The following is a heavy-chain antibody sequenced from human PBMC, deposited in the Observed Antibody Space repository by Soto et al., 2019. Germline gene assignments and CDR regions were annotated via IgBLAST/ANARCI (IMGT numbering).Heavy chain of an antibody. CDR2: IYYSGST. Sequence: SETLSLTCTVSGGSISSSSYYWGWIRQPPGKGLEWIGSIYYSGSTYYNPSLKSRVTISVDTSKNQFSLKLSSVAAADTAVYYCAMGDSSGYYFDSFDIWAQGTMVTVSS. CDR1: GGSISSSSYY. D-gene: IGHD3-22*01. V-gene: IGHV4-39*01. CDR3: AMGDSSGYYFDSFDI. J-gene: IGHJ3*02.